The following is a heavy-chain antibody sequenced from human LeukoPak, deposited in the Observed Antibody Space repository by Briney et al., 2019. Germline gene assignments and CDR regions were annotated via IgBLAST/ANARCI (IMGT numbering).Heavy chain of an antibody. D-gene: IGHD3-22*01. CDR1: GFTFSSYS. Sequence: GGSLRLSCAASGFTFSSYSMNWVRQAPGKGLEWVSSISSSSSYIYYADSVKGRFTISRDNAKNSLYLQMNSLRAEDTAVYCCARGYYYDSSGYYLFDYWGQGTLVTVSS. J-gene: IGHJ4*02. CDR3: ARGYYYDSSGYYLFDY. CDR2: ISSSSSYI. V-gene: IGHV3-21*01.